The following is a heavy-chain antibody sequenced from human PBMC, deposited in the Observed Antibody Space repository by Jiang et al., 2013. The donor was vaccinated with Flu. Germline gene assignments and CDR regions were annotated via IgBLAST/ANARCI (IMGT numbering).Heavy chain of an antibody. D-gene: IGHD4-17*01. CDR2: ISWNSGSI. V-gene: IGHV3-9*01. Sequence: SGISWNSGSIGYADSVKGRFTISRDNAKNSLYLQMNSLRAEDTALYYCAKDMNTVTTGGGWFDPWGQGTLVTVSS. CDR3: AKDMNTVTTGGGWFDP. J-gene: IGHJ5*02.